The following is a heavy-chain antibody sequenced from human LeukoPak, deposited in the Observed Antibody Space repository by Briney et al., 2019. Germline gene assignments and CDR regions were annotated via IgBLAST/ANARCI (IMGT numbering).Heavy chain of an antibody. D-gene: IGHD3-22*01. CDR2: ISSSGSTI. CDR3: ARYYYDSSGYYYFDY. V-gene: IGHV3-11*01. J-gene: IGHJ4*02. Sequence: GGSLRLSCAASGFTFSDYYMSWIRQAPGKGLEWVSYISSSGSTIYYADSVKGRFTISRDNDKNSLYLQMNSLRAEDTAVYYCARYYYDSSGYYYFDYWGQGTLVTVSS. CDR1: GFTFSDYY.